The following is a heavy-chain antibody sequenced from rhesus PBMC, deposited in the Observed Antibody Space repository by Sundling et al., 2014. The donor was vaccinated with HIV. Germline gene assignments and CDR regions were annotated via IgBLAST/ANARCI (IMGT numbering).Heavy chain of an antibody. CDR3: TTSAPYADWPQFDY. V-gene: IGHV3-30*02. D-gene: IGHD2-2*01. Sequence: EVQLVESPPGLVQPGGSLRLSCAASGFNFTNTWMNWVRQTPGKGLQWVARIKSKADGETPDHVGSVKGRFTISRDDSKSTLFLQMNRLKPEDTAVYYCTTSAPYADWPQFDYWGQGVLVTVAS. CDR2: IKSKADGETP. CDR1: GFNFTNTW. J-gene: IGHJ4*01.